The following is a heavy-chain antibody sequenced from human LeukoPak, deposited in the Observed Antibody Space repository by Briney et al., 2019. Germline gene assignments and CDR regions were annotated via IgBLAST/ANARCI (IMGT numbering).Heavy chain of an antibody. CDR2: IIPIFGTA. V-gene: IGHV1-69*13. J-gene: IGHJ6*03. CDR3: ARVNGDYYYYYMDV. CDR1: GGAFSSYV. Sequence: ASVKVSCKASGGAFSSYVISWVRQAPGQGLEWMGGIIPIFGTANYAQKFQGRVTITADESTSTAYMELSSLRSEDTAVYYCARVNGDYYYYYMDVWGKGTTVTISS. D-gene: IGHD4-17*01.